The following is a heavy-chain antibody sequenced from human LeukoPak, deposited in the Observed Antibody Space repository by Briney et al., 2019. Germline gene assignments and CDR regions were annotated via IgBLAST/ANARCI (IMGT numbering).Heavy chain of an antibody. V-gene: IGHV5-51*01. CDR1: GYTFITYR. Sequence: GESLKISCKGPGYTFITYRIAWMRQKPGKGLEWMGIIYPGDSDTRYSPSFQGQVTISVDKSISTAYLQWSSVKASDTAIYYCARLLSSPHGLSAYDIWGLGTRVTVSS. J-gene: IGHJ3*02. D-gene: IGHD2/OR15-2a*01. CDR2: IYPGDSDT. CDR3: ARLLSSPHGLSAYDI.